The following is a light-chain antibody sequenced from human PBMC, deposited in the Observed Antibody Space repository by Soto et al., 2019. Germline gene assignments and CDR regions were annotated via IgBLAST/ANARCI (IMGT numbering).Light chain of an antibody. J-gene: IGKJ2*01. Sequence: ELVLTQSPGTLSLSPGERATLSCRASQSISGTHLAWYQHRPGQAPRPLIYATSNRATGVPDRFSGSGSGTDFTLTISRLEPEDFAVYFCRQYDSSPPMYTFGQGTKLEIK. CDR1: QSISGTH. CDR2: ATS. V-gene: IGKV3-20*01. CDR3: RQYDSSPPMYT.